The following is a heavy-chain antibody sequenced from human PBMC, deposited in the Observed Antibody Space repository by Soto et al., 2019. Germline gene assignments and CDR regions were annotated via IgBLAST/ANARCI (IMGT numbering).Heavy chain of an antibody. CDR1: GGSISTGGYY. V-gene: IGHV4-31*03. CDR2: IYYSGTT. D-gene: IGHD2-21*02. CDR3: ARRSTAPNYYYVMDV. J-gene: IGHJ6*02. Sequence: SETLSLTCTVSGGSISTGGYYWSWIRQHPGKGLEWIGHIYYSGTTYYNPSLKSRLTISVDTSKNQFSLTLTSVTAADTAVYYCARRSTAPNYYYVMDVWGQGTTVTVSS.